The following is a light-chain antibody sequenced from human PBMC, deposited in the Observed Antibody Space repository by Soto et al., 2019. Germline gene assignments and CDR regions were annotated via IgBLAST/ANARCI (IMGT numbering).Light chain of an antibody. V-gene: IGKV3-11*01. CDR3: QQRRNWPLT. CDR2: DVS. CDR1: QSVGSY. Sequence: EIVLTQSPATLSLSPGERATLSCRASQSVGSYLAWYQQKPGQAPRLLIYDVSNRATGVPARFSGGGSGTDFTLTISSPEPEDFAVYYCQQRRNWPLTFGGGTKVDIK. J-gene: IGKJ4*01.